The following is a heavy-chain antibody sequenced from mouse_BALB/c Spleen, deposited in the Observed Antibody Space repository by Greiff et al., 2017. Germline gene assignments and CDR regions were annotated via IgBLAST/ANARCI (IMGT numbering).Heavy chain of an antibody. Sequence: EVQLQESGPSLVKPSQTLSLTCSVTGDSITSGYWNWIRKFPGNKLEYMGYISYSGSTYYNPSLKSRISITRDTSKNQYYLQLNSVTTEDTATYYCARFPYYGSSYDYFDYWGQGTTLTVSS. CDR1: GDSITSGY. V-gene: IGHV3-8*02. CDR3: ARFPYYGSSYDYFDY. CDR2: ISYSGST. D-gene: IGHD1-1*01. J-gene: IGHJ2*01.